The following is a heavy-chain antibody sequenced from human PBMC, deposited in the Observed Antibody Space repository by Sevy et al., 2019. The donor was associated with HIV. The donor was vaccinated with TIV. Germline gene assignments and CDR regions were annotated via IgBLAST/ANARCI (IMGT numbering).Heavy chain of an antibody. CDR1: GGSISSGDYY. Sequence: SETLSLTCTVSGGSISSGDYYWSWIRQPPGKGLEWIGYIYYSGSTYYNPSLKSRVTISVDTSKNQFSLKLSSMTAADTAVYYCASNSHKNYYDSSGYYFDYWGQGTLVTVSS. D-gene: IGHD3-22*01. CDR3: ASNSHKNYYDSSGYYFDY. CDR2: IYYSGST. V-gene: IGHV4-30-4*01. J-gene: IGHJ4*02.